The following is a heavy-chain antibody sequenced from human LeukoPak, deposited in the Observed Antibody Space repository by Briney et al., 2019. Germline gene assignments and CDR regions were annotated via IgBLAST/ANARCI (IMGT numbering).Heavy chain of an antibody. D-gene: IGHD5-24*01. CDR1: GFTFSSYS. V-gene: IGHV3-21*01. J-gene: IGHJ3*02. CDR3: ARGPSRDGYSTDAFDI. CDR2: ISSSSSYI. Sequence: AGGSLRLSCAASGFTFSSYSMNWVRQAPGKGLEWVSSISSSSSYIYYADSVKGRFTISIDNAKNSLYLQMNSLRAEDTAVYYCARGPSRDGYSTDAFDIWGKGTMVTVSS.